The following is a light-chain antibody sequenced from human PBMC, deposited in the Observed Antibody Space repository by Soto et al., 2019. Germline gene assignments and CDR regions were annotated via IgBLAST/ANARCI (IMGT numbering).Light chain of an antibody. CDR2: MAS. Sequence: DIQMTQSPSTLSASVGDRVTITCRASQSIGNWLAWYQQKPGKAPKLLVYMASSLQNGVPSRFSGSGSGTEFTLTISSLQPDDVATYYCQLYNNYAWAFGQGTRVEIK. CDR3: QLYNNYAWA. CDR1: QSIGNW. V-gene: IGKV1-5*03. J-gene: IGKJ1*01.